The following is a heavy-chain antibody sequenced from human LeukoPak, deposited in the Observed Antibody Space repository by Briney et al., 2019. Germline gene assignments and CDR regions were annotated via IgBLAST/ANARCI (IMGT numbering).Heavy chain of an antibody. CDR3: GGPVVRDSN. Sequence: GGSLRLSCAASGFTFSSYWMSWVRQAPGKGLEWVANIKQDGGEKYYVDSVKGRFTISRDDAKNSLYLQMNSLRAEDTAVYYCGGPVVRDSNWGQGTLVTVSS. CDR2: IKQDGGEK. V-gene: IGHV3-7*01. D-gene: IGHD2-21*01. J-gene: IGHJ4*02. CDR1: GFTFSSYW.